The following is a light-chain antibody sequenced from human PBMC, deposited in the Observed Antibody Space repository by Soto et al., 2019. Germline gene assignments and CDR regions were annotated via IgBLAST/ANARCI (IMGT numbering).Light chain of an antibody. Sequence: QSALTQPASVSGSPGQSITISCTGTSSDVGGYNYVSWYQQHPGKAPKLVIYDVSNRPSGVSNRFSGSKSGNTASLTISGLLAEDEADYHCSSSTSSSPCVFGTGTNVTVL. J-gene: IGLJ1*01. CDR1: SSDVGGYNY. V-gene: IGLV2-14*01. CDR3: SSSTSSSPCV. CDR2: DVS.